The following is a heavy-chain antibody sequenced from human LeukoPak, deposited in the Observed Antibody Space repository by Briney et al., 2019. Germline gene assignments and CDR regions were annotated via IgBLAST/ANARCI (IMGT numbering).Heavy chain of an antibody. CDR1: GFTFNSYS. Sequence: GGSLRLSCAASGFTFNSYSVNWVRQAPGKGLEWASSISSSSSYIYYADSVKGRFTISRDNAKNSLYLQMNSLRVEDTAVYFCASGNYFDYWGQGTLVAVSS. V-gene: IGHV3-21*01. J-gene: IGHJ4*02. CDR3: ASGNYFDY. CDR2: ISSSSSYI.